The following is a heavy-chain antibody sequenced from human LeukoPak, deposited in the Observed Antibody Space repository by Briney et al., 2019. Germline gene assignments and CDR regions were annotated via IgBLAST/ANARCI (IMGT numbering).Heavy chain of an antibody. CDR1: GFTFSSYA. V-gene: IGHV3-23*01. CDR2: ISGSGGST. Sequence: GGSLRLSCAASGFTFSSYAMSWVRQAPGKGLEWVAAISGSGGSTYYADSVKGRFTISRDNSKNTLYLQVNSRRAEDTAVYYCANPLLLVAFDIWGQGTMVTVSS. J-gene: IGHJ3*02. CDR3: ANPLLLVAFDI. D-gene: IGHD2/OR15-2a*01.